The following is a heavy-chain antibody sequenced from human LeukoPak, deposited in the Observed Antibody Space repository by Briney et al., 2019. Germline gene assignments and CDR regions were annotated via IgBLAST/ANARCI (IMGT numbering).Heavy chain of an antibody. CDR3: AVYDFRGDFDY. CDR1: GGSISSYY. Sequence: SETLSLTCTVSGGSISSYYWSWIRQPPGKGLEWIGYIYYSGSTNYNPSLKSRVTISVDTSKNQFSLKLSSVTAADTAVYYCAVYDFRGDFDYWGQGTLVTVSS. CDR2: IYYSGST. D-gene: IGHD3-3*01. J-gene: IGHJ4*02. V-gene: IGHV4-59*01.